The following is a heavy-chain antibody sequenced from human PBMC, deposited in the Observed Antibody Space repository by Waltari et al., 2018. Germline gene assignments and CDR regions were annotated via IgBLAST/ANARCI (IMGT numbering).Heavy chain of an antibody. CDR1: GYTFTGYY. Sequence: QVQLVQSGAEVKKPGASVKVSCKASGYTFTGYYMHWVRQAPGQGLEWMGRINPSSGGTNYAQKFQGRVTMTRDTSISTAYMELSRLRSDDTAVYYCARDPLTGDLLGAFDIWGQGTMVTVSS. CDR2: INPSSGGT. D-gene: IGHD7-27*01. J-gene: IGHJ3*02. CDR3: ARDPLTGDLLGAFDI. V-gene: IGHV1-2*06.